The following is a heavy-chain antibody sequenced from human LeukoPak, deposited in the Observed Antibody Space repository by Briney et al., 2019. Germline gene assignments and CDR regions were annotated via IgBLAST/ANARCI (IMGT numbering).Heavy chain of an antibody. J-gene: IGHJ4*02. D-gene: IGHD2-21*01. CDR1: GVSISSGDYY. V-gene: IGHV4-39*02. CDR2: IYSGGMT. CDR3: ARHIAHPTAHFDS. Sequence: SETLSLTCTVTGVSISSGDYYWSWLRQPPGKGLEWFACIYSGGMTFYSPSLKSRLTISADTSRNHFSLRLISVTPADTALSFCARHIAHPTAHFDSWGQGSLVTASS.